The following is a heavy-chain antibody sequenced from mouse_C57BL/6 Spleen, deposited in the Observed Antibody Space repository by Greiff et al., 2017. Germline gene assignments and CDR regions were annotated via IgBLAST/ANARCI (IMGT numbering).Heavy chain of an antibody. Sequence: VQLQQSGAELARPGASVKMSCKASGYTFTSYTMHWVKQRPGQGLEWIGYINPSSGYTKYNQKFKDKATLTADKSSSTAYMQLSSLTSEDSAVYYCARYYSNYYAMDYWGQGTSVTVSS. J-gene: IGHJ4*01. V-gene: IGHV1-4*01. CDR3: ARYYSNYYAMDY. CDR2: INPSSGYT. D-gene: IGHD2-5*01. CDR1: GYTFTSYT.